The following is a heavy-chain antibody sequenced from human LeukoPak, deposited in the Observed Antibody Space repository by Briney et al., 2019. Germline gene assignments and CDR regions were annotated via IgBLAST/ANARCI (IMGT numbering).Heavy chain of an antibody. CDR3: AKDQGGLRLQGDIVVVPAALDAFDI. Sequence: GGSLRLSCAASGFTFSSYAMSWVRQAPGKGLEWVSAISGSGGSTYYADSVKGRFTISRDNSKNTLYLQMNSLRAEDTAVYYCAKDQGGLRLQGDIVVVPAALDAFDIWGQGTMVTVSS. CDR2: ISGSGGST. D-gene: IGHD2-2*01. CDR1: GFTFSSYA. V-gene: IGHV3-23*01. J-gene: IGHJ3*02.